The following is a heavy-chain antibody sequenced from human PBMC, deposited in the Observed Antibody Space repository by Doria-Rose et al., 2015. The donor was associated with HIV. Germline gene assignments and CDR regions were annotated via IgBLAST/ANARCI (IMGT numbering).Heavy chain of an antibody. CDR1: GVSLSSPGMS. CDR2: NFSDDER. V-gene: IGHV2-26*01. Sequence: QESGPVLVKPTETLTLTCTVSGVSLSSPGMSVSWIRQPPGKALEWLANNFSDDERSYKTSLKSRLTISRGTSKSQVVLTMTDMDPVDTATYYCARIKSSRWYHKYYFDFWGQGTLVIVSA. CDR3: ARIKSSRWYHKYYFDF. J-gene: IGHJ4*02. D-gene: IGHD6-13*01.